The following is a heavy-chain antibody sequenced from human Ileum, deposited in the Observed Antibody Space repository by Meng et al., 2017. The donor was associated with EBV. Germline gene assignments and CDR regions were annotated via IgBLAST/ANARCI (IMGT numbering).Heavy chain of an antibody. CDR2: IYYSGST. CDR3: ARAHPVVYFFDY. Sequence: VQLQESGPGLLKPSETLSLTCTVSGGSVTSDSYYWSWLRQSPGKGLEWIGYIYYSGSTNYNPSLKRRVTISVDRSRNQFSLKLSSVTAADTAVYYCARAHPVVYFFDYWGQGTLVTVSS. D-gene: IGHD4-23*01. V-gene: IGHV4-61*01. J-gene: IGHJ4*02. CDR1: GGSVTSDSYY.